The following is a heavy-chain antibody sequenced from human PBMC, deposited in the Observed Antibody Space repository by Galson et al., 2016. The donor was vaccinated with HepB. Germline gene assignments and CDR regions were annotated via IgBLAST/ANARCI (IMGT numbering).Heavy chain of an antibody. CDR2: INPRSGST. V-gene: IGHV1-46*01. J-gene: IGHJ6*02. CDR3: ARAKDLYGMDV. CDR1: GYTFSSYY. Sequence: SVKVSCKASGYTFSSYYMHWVRQAPGQGLEWMGIINPRSGSTSYAQKFQGRVTMTRDTSTSTVYMVLNSLRSEDTAVYYCARAKDLYGMDVWGQGTTVTVSS.